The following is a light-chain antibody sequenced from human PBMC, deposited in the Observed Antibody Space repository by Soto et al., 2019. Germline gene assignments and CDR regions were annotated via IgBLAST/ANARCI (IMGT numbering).Light chain of an antibody. V-gene: IGKV3-11*01. J-gene: IGKJ4*01. CDR1: QSVSSY. CDR2: DAS. CDR3: PQRSNWPLT. Sequence: EIVLTQSPATLSLSPGERATLSCRASQSVSSYLVWYQQKPGQAPRLLIYDASNRATGIPARFSGSGSGTDFTLTISSLEPEDFAVYYCPQRSNWPLTFGGGTKVEIK.